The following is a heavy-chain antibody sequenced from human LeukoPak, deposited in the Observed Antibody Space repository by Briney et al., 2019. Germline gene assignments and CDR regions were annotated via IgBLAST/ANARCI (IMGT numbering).Heavy chain of an antibody. CDR2: INTDGSIS. CDR1: GFTFSSYW. Sequence: GGSLRLSCAASGFTFSSYWMHWVRQAPGKGLVGVSRINTDGSISSYADSVKGRFTISRDNAKNTLYLQMNSLRAEDTAVYYCARGGIAARQGYYYYMDVWGKGTTVTVSS. J-gene: IGHJ6*03. D-gene: IGHD6-6*01. CDR3: ARGGIAARQGYYYYMDV. V-gene: IGHV3-74*01.